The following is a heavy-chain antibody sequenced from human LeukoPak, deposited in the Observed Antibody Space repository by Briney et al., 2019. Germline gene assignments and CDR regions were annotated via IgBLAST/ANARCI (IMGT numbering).Heavy chain of an antibody. CDR2: IIPILGIA. J-gene: IGHJ4*02. D-gene: IGHD1-26*01. V-gene: IGHV1-69*04. Sequence: ASVKVSCKASGGTFSSYAISWVRQAPGQGLEWMGRIIPILGIANYAQKFQGRVTITADKSTSTAYMELSSLRSEDTAVYYCARNTGGIVGATDYWGQGTLVTVSS. CDR1: GGTFSSYA. CDR3: ARNTGGIVGATDY.